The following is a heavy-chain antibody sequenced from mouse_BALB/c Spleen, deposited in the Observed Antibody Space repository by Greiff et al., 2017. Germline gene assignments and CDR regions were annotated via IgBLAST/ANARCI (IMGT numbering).Heavy chain of an antibody. V-gene: IGHV1S127*01. CDR2: IDPSDSYT. CDR1: GYTFTSYW. CDR3: TREGTATAMDY. D-gene: IGHD1-2*01. J-gene: IGHJ4*01. Sequence: QVQLQQSGAELAKPGASVKMSCKASGYTFTSYWMHWVKQRPGQGLEWIGVIDPSDSYTSYNQKFKGKATLTVDTSSSTAYMQLSSLTSEDSAVYYCTREGTATAMDYWGQGTSVTVSS.